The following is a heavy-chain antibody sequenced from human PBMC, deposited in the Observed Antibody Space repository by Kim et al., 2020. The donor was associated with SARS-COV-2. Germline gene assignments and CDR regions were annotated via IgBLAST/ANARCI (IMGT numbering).Heavy chain of an antibody. CDR3: ARAGPLGVVTPSDYMDV. CDR1: GFTFSSYE. Sequence: GGSLRLSCAASGFTFSSYEMNWVRQAPGKGLEWVSYISSSGSTIYYADSVKGRFTISRDNAKNSLYLQMNSLRAEDTAVYYCARAGPLGVVTPSDYMDVWGKGTTVTVSS. D-gene: IGHD2-15*01. CDR2: ISSSGSTI. J-gene: IGHJ6*03. V-gene: IGHV3-48*03.